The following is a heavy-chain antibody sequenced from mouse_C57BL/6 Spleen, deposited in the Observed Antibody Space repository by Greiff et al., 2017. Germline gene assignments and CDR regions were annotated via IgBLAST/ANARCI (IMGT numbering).Heavy chain of an antibody. V-gene: IGHV2-6*03. D-gene: IGHD2-3*01. CDR2: IWSDGST. J-gene: IGHJ4*01. CDR1: GFSLTSYG. Sequence: VKLQESGPGLVAPSQSLSITCTVSGFSLTSYGVHWVRQPPGTGLEWLVVIWSDGSTTYNSALKSKLSISKDNSKSQVFLKMNSLQTDDTAMYYCARPADGYYPYAMDYWGQGTSVTVSA. CDR3: ARPADGYYPYAMDY.